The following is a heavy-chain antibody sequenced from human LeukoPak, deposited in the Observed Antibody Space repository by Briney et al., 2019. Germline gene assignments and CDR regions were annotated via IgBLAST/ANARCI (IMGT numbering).Heavy chain of an antibody. Sequence: GVSLKISCKGSGDSFTTYWIAWVRQMPGKGLEWMGIIYPGDSDTRYSPSFQGQVTISADKSISTAYLQWSSLKASDTAMYYCARRIVGATFDYWGQGTLVTVSS. D-gene: IGHD1-26*01. V-gene: IGHV5-51*01. CDR3: ARRIVGATFDY. J-gene: IGHJ4*02. CDR1: GDSFTTYW. CDR2: IYPGDSDT.